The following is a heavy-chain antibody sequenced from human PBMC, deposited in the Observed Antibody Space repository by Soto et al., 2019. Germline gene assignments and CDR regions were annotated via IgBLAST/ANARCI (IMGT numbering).Heavy chain of an antibody. D-gene: IGHD5-18*01. V-gene: IGHV1-18*04. CDR2: VSAYNGNT. CDR3: ARGSSDTAMVMNWFDP. CDR1: GYTFTSYG. Sequence: ASVKVSCKASGYTFTSYGISWVRQAPGQGLEWMGWVSAYNGNTNYAQKLQGRVTMTTDTSTSTACMELRSLRSDDTAVYYCARGSSDTAMVMNWFDPWGQGTLVTVS. J-gene: IGHJ5*02.